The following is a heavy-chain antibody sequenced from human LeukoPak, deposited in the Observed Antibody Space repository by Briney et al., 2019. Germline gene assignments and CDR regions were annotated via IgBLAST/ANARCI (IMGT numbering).Heavy chain of an antibody. Sequence: SETLSLTCTVSGGSISSSSYYWGWIRQPPGNGLEWIGSIYYSGSTYYNPSLKSRVTISVDTSKNQFSLKLSSVTAADTAVYYCARHAYYYDSSGWVYWGQGTLVTVSS. V-gene: IGHV4-39*01. CDR3: ARHAYYYDSSGWVY. CDR2: IYYSGST. J-gene: IGHJ4*02. CDR1: GGSISSSSYY. D-gene: IGHD3-22*01.